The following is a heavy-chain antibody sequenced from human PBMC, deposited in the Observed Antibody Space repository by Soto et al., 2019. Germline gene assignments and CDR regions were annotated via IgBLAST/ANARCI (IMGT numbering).Heavy chain of an antibody. J-gene: IGHJ4*02. D-gene: IGHD2-2*01. CDR2: ISSSSSTI. Sequence: EVQLVESGGGLVQPGGSLRLSCAASGFTFSSYSMNWVRQAPGKGLEWVSYISSSSSTIYYADSVKGRFTISRDNAKNSLYLQMNSLRDEDTAVYYCARGPWGQDTVVVPAAMEFDYWGQGTLVTVSS. V-gene: IGHV3-48*02. CDR1: GFTFSSYS. CDR3: ARGPWGQDTVVVPAAMEFDY.